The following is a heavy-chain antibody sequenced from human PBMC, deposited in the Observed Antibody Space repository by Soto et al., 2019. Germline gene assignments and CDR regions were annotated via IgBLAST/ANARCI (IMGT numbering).Heavy chain of an antibody. CDR3: AREENYDILTGSVGFDP. V-gene: IGHV1-69*04. Sequence: SVKVSCKASGGTFSSYTISWVRQAPGQGLEWMGRIIPILGIANYAQKFQGRVTITADKSTSTAYMELSSLRSEDTAVYYCAREENYDILTGSVGFDPWGQGTLVTVSS. CDR1: GGTFSSYT. CDR2: IIPILGIA. D-gene: IGHD3-9*01. J-gene: IGHJ5*02.